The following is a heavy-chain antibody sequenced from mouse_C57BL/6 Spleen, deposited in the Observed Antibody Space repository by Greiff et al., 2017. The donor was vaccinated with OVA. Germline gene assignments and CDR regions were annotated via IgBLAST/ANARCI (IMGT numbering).Heavy chain of an antibody. CDR2: ILPGSGST. CDR3: ARRGVSVDGFSWFAY. D-gene: IGHD2-3*01. Sequence: QVQLKESGAELMKPGASVKLSCKATGYTFTGYWIAWVKQRPGHGLEWIGEILPGSGSTNYNEKFKGKATFTADTSSKTAYMQLSSLTTEDSAIYYCARRGVSVDGFSWFAYWGQGTLVTVSA. J-gene: IGHJ3*01. V-gene: IGHV1-9*01. CDR1: GYTFTGYW.